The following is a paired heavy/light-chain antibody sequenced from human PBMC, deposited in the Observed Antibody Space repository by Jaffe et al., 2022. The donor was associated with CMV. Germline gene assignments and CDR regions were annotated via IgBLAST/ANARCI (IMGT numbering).Heavy chain of an antibody. Sequence: LVESGGGLVTPGGSLRLSCAASGFDISDHYMNWIRRAPGKGLEWVSYISTSESYTDYVDSVKGRFTISRDNGKNALYLQMDSLRGEDTAIYYCARDNWGYYESSHYFAEYFDLWGQGTLVTVSS. CDR1: GFDISDHY. CDR3: ARDNWGYYESSHYFAEYFDL. CDR2: ISTSESYT. D-gene: IGHD7-27*01. J-gene: IGHJ1*01. V-gene: IGHV3-11*05.
Light chain of an antibody. Sequence: QSLLTQPPSTSGTPGQRVTISCFGSGSNIGSNTLQWYQQLPGRAPKLLIYNNNRRPSGVPDRFSGSKSGRSGSLAISGLQSEDEGDYYCASWDDNVKRVLFAGGTQLTVL. J-gene: IGLJ2*01. CDR1: GSNIGSNT. CDR3: ASWDDNVKRVL. V-gene: IGLV1-44*01. CDR2: NNN.